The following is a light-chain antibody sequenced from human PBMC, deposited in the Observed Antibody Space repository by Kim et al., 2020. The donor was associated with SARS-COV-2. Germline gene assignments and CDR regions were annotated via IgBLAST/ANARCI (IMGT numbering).Light chain of an antibody. CDR3: SSYAGTNNLV. Sequence: QSVLTQPPSASGSPGQSVTISCTGTNSDVGGYNYVSWYQQYPGKAPKVMIYEVTKRPSGVPDRFSGSKSGNTASLTVSGLQAEDEADYYCSSYAGTNNLVFGGGTQLTVL. V-gene: IGLV2-8*01. J-gene: IGLJ2*01. CDR1: NSDVGGYNY. CDR2: EVT.